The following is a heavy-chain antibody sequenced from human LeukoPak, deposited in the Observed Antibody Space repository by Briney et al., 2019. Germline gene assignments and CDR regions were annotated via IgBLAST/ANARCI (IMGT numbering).Heavy chain of an antibody. D-gene: IGHD6-6*01. J-gene: IGHJ3*02. V-gene: IGHV4-4*07. CDR1: GVSIGTYH. CDR3: ARHMYSSSPDAFDI. Sequence: SETLSLTCSVSGVSIGTYHWSWIRQPAGKGLEWIGRISNIGSTKFNPSLNSRVSMSIDTSKNQFSLKLSSVTAADTAVYFCARHMYSSSPDAFDIWGQGTMVTVSS. CDR2: ISNIGST.